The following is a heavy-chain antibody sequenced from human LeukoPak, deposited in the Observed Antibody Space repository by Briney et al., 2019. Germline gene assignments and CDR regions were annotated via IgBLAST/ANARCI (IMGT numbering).Heavy chain of an antibody. CDR3: ARALDSRHYYYMDV. D-gene: IGHD3-22*01. V-gene: IGHV4-61*02. CDR2: IYTSGST. Sequence: SETLSLTCTVSGGSISSGSYYWSWIRQPAGKGLEWIGRIYTSGSTNYNPSLKSRVTISVDTSKNQFSLKLSSVTAADTAVYYCARALDSRHYYYMDVWGKGTTVTVSS. J-gene: IGHJ6*03. CDR1: GGSISSGSYY.